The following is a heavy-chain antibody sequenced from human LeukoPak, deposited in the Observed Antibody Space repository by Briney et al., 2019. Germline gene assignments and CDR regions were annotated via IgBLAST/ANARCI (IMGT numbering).Heavy chain of an antibody. D-gene: IGHD5-12*01. CDR2: ISSSSSYI. J-gene: IGHJ4*02. CDR3: ARDPISGYDGDTDY. CDR1: GFTFSSYS. Sequence: GGSLRLSCAASGFTFSSYSMNWVRQAPGKGLEWVSSISSSSSYIYYADSVKGRFTISRDNAKNSLYLQMNSLRAEDMAVYYCARDPISGYDGDTDYWGQGTLVTVSS. V-gene: IGHV3-21*01.